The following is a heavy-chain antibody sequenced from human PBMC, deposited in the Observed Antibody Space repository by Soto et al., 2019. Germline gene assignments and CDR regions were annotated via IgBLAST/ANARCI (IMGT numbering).Heavy chain of an antibody. CDR1: GGSISSYY. Sequence: PSETLSLTCTVSGGSISSYYWSWIRQPPGKGLEWIGYIYYSGSTNYNPSLKSRVTISVDTSKNQFSLKLSSVTAADTAVYYCAREGGGYNYYYYYYGMDVWGQGTTVTVSS. CDR2: IYYSGST. V-gene: IGHV4-59*01. D-gene: IGHD5-12*01. J-gene: IGHJ6*02. CDR3: AREGGGYNYYYYYYGMDV.